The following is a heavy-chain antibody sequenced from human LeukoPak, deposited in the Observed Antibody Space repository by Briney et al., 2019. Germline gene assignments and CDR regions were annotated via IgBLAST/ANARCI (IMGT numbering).Heavy chain of an antibody. Sequence: GGSLRLSCAASGFSFSNYRMAWVRRAPGKGLEWVANIKQDGSDKVYVDSVKGRFTVSRDNAKSSLYLQLDSLRDEDTAVYYCARDPGSNSWGAFDMWGQGTLVTVS. CDR2: IKQDGSDK. CDR1: GFSFSNYR. D-gene: IGHD1-26*01. J-gene: IGHJ3*02. CDR3: ARDPGSNSWGAFDM. V-gene: IGHV3-7*01.